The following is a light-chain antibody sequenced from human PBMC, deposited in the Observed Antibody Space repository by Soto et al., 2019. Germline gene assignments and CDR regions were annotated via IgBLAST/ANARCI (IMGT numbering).Light chain of an antibody. CDR2: DVS. CDR3: SSYRSSSAPVV. CDR1: SSDVGGYNY. J-gene: IGLJ2*01. V-gene: IGLV2-14*01. Sequence: QSALTQPASVSGSPGQSITISCTGTSSDVGGYNYVSWYQQHPGKAPKLMIYDVSSRPSGVSNRFSGSKSGNTASLTISGLQAEDEADYHCSSYRSSSAPVVFGGGTKLTVL.